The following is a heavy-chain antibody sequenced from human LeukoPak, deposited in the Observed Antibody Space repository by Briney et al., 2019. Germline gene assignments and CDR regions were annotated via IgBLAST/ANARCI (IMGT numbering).Heavy chain of an antibody. CDR2: ISENGAGT. CDR1: GFTFSTYP. Sequence: PGASLRLSCAASGFTFSTYPMSWVRQAPGKGLEWVSSISENGAGTYYADSAKGRFTISRDNSRNTMYLQMHSLRVGDTAVHYCASQGTGYHSVWGQGTLVTVSS. D-gene: IGHD3/OR15-3a*01. V-gene: IGHV3-23*01. J-gene: IGHJ4*02. CDR3: ASQGTGYHSV.